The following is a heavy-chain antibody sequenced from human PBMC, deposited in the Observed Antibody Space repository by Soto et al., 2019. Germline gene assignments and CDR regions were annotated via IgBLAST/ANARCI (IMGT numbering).Heavy chain of an antibody. J-gene: IGHJ4*02. CDR2: IWYDGSNK. Sequence: QVQLVESGGGVVQPGRSLRLSCAASGFTFSSYGMHWVRQAPGKGLEWVAVIWYDGSNKYYADSVKGRFTISRDNSKNTLYLQMNSLRDEDTAVYYCARAGGDFDYWGQGTLVTVSS. CDR3: ARAGGDFDY. CDR1: GFTFSSYG. V-gene: IGHV3-33*01. D-gene: IGHD4-17*01.